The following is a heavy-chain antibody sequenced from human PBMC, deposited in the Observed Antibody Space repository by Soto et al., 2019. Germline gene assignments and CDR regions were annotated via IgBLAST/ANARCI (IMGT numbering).Heavy chain of an antibody. CDR3: ARLTRIAAAGRRYYGMDV. Sequence: GESLKISCKGSGYSFTSYWISWVRQMPGKGLEWMGRIDPSDSYTNYSPSFQGHVTISADKSISTAYLQWSSLKASDTAMYYCARLTRIAAAGRRYYGMDVWGQGTTVTVSS. D-gene: IGHD6-13*01. CDR2: IDPSDSYT. J-gene: IGHJ6*02. V-gene: IGHV5-10-1*01. CDR1: GYSFTSYW.